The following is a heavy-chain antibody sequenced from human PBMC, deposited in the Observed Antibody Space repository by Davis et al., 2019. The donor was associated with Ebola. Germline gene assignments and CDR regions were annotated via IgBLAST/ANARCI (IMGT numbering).Heavy chain of an antibody. CDR3: ARDRITAPFDY. D-gene: IGHD1-14*01. Sequence: ASVTVSCKASGYTFTNYGITWVRQAPGQGLEWMGWINPHNGNTNYAQNVQGRVTMTTDTSTSTAYMEVGSLRSDDTAVYYCARDRITAPFDYWGQGTLVTVSS. CDR1: GYTFTNYG. CDR2: INPHNGNT. V-gene: IGHV1-18*04. J-gene: IGHJ4*02.